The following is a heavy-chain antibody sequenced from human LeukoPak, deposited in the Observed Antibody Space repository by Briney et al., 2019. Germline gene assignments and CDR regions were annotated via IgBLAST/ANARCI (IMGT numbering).Heavy chain of an antibody. CDR3: AREYDFWSGYFPLDY. J-gene: IGHJ4*02. D-gene: IGHD3-3*01. CDR1: GFTFDNYA. V-gene: IGHV3-43*02. Sequence: HPGGSLRLSCAASGFTFDNYAMHWVRLAPGKGLEWVSLISGDGSDTNYADSVKGRFTISRDNSENSLYLQMNSLSAEDTAVYYCAREYDFWSGYFPLDYWGQGTLVTVSS. CDR2: ISGDGSDT.